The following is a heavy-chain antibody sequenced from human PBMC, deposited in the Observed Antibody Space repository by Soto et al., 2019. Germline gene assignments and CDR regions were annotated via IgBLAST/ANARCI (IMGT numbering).Heavy chain of an antibody. V-gene: IGHV1-69*06. D-gene: IGHD3-22*01. CDR2: IIPIFGTA. Sequence: SVKVSCKASGGTFSSYAISWVLQAPGQGRDWMGGIIPIFGTANYAQKFQGRVTITADKSTSTAYMELSSLRSEDTAVYYCARGHPYYYDSSGYYGGDYDSWGRGTLVTVSS. CDR1: GGTFSSYA. J-gene: IGHJ4*02. CDR3: ARGHPYYYDSSGYYGGDYDS.